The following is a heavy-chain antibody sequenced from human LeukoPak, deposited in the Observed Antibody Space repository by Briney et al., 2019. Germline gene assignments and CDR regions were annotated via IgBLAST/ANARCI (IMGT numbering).Heavy chain of an antibody. V-gene: IGHV1-8*01. CDR1: GYTFTSYD. D-gene: IGHD2-2*01. Sequence: ASVKVSCKASGYTFTSYDINWVRQATGQGLEWMGWMNPNSGNTGYAQKSQGRVTMTRNTSISTAYMELSSLRSEDTAVYYCARGACSSTSCYAGGYYYYGMDVWGQGTTVTVSS. CDR2: MNPNSGNT. J-gene: IGHJ6*02. CDR3: ARGACSSTSCYAGGYYYYGMDV.